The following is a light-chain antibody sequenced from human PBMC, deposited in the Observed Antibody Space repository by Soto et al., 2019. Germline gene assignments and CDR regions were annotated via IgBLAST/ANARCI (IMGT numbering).Light chain of an antibody. Sequence: QSALTQPPSASGSTGQSVTISCTGTSSDVGGYNYVSWYQQHPGQVPKFMIYEVSKRPSGVPDRFSGSKSGNTASLTVSGLQAEDEADYYCSSYAGSNNWVFGGGTKVTVL. J-gene: IGLJ3*02. CDR1: SSDVGGYNY. CDR2: EVS. V-gene: IGLV2-8*01. CDR3: SSYAGSNNWV.